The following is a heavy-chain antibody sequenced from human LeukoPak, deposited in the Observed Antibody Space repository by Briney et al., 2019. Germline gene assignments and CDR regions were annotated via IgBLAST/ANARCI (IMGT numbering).Heavy chain of an antibody. CDR2: IKSDGSMT. D-gene: IGHD2-15*01. Sequence: GGSLRLSCVASGFTFSGYWMHWVRQPPGKGLVWVSRIKSDGSMTNYADSVKGRFTISRDNTKNTPYLQMNSLRAEDTAVYYCASQVVGAAFDPWGQGTLVTVSS. CDR3: ASQVVGAAFDP. J-gene: IGHJ5*02. CDR1: GFTFSGYW. V-gene: IGHV3-74*01.